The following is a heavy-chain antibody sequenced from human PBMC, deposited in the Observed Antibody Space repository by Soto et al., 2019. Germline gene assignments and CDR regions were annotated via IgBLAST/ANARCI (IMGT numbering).Heavy chain of an antibody. CDR1: GFTFSSNY. Sequence: EVQLVESGGGVVQPGGSLRLSCAASGFTFSSNYMSWVRQAPGKGLEWVSVIYSGGSTYYADSAKGRFTISRDNSKNTLYLQMKSLRAEDTAVSYCARDRIPTGMDVWGQGTTVTVSS. V-gene: IGHV3-66*01. CDR2: IYSGGST. CDR3: ARDRIPTGMDV. J-gene: IGHJ6*02.